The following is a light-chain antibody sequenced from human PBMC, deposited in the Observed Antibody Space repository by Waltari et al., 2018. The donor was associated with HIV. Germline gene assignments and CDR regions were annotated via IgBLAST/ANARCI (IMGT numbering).Light chain of an antibody. V-gene: IGKV1-5*03. CDR2: KAS. J-gene: IGKJ2*01. CDR3: QQYNSYSGYI. Sequence: DIQMTQSPSTLPASVGDRVTITCRASQSISNWLAWYQQKPGKAPKLLIYKASTLESGVTSRFSGSGSGTEFTLTIISLQPDDFATYYCQQYNSYSGYIFGQGTKLEIK. CDR1: QSISNW.